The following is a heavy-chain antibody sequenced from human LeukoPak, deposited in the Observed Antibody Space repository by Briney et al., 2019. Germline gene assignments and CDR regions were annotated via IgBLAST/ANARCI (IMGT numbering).Heavy chain of an antibody. Sequence: GGSLRLSCAASGFTFSSYSMSWVRQAPAKGLDWVSAISGSGGSTYYADSVKGRFTISRDNTNNTLYPQMNSPRADATAVFYCATDARRRPPTAMVFYYFDYWGQGTLVTVSS. D-gene: IGHD5-18*01. V-gene: IGHV3-23*01. CDR2: ISGSGGST. CDR3: ATDARRRPPTAMVFYYFDY. CDR1: GFTFSSYS. J-gene: IGHJ4*02.